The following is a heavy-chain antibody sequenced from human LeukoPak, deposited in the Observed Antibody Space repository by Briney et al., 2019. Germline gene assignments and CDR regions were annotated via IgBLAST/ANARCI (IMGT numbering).Heavy chain of an antibody. J-gene: IGHJ4*02. Sequence: KPSETLSLTCAVYGGSFSGYYWSWIRQPPGKGLEWIGEINHSGSTNYNPSLKSRVTISVDTSKNQFSLKLSSVTAADTAVYYCARAPLLGVSFDYWGQGTLVTVSS. CDR2: INHSGST. V-gene: IGHV4-34*09. CDR1: GGSFSGYY. CDR3: ARAPLLGVSFDY.